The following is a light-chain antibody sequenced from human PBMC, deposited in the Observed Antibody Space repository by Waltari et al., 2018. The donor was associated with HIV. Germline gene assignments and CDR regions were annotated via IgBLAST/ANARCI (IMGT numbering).Light chain of an antibody. V-gene: IGKV1-39*01. J-gene: IGKJ2*01. Sequence: DIQMTQSPSSLSASVGDGVTITCRASQSISRYLNWYQQKPGKAPKLLIHSTSSLQRGVPFRFSGSGSGTEFTLAISGLQFEDSATYYSQQSYTSPHTFGQGTNVESK. CDR2: STS. CDR3: QQSYTSPHT. CDR1: QSISRY.